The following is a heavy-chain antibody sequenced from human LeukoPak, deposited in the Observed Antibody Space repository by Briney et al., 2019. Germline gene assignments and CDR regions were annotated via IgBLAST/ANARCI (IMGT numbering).Heavy chain of an antibody. CDR1: GGSISSTSYY. V-gene: IGHV4-39*01. Sequence: PSETLSLTCTVSGGSISSTSYYWGWIRQPPGKGLEWIGSIYHTGGTYYNPSLKRRVTISVDTSKNQFSLKLSSVTAADTTVYYCASMYSGTYLNDYWGQGILVTVSS. D-gene: IGHD1-26*01. CDR2: IYHTGGT. CDR3: ASMYSGTYLNDY. J-gene: IGHJ4*02.